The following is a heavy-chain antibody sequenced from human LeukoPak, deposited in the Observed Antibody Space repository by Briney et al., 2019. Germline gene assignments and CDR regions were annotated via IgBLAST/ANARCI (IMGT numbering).Heavy chain of an antibody. V-gene: IGHV3-66*01. CDR2: IYSGGST. Sequence: GGSLRLSGAAAGFTVSSNYMSWVRQAPGKGLEWVSVIYSGGSTYDADSVKGRFTISRDNSKNTLYLQMNSLRAEDTAVYYCARDLAVLMVYAIAGDDAFDIWGQGTMVTVSS. J-gene: IGHJ3*02. CDR1: GFTVSSNY. CDR3: ARDLAVLMVYAIAGDDAFDI. D-gene: IGHD2-8*01.